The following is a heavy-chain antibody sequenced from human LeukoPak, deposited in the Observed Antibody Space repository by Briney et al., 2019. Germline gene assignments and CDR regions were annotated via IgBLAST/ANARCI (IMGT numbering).Heavy chain of an antibody. D-gene: IGHD3-22*01. CDR2: ISGSGGST. Sequence: GGSLRLSCAASGFTFSSYAMSWVRQAPGKGLEWVSAISGSGGSTYYADSVKGRFTISRDNFKNTLYLQMNSLRAEDTAVYYCAKDSGYYDSSGPLDYWGQGTLVTVSS. CDR3: AKDSGYYDSSGPLDY. J-gene: IGHJ4*02. V-gene: IGHV3-23*01. CDR1: GFTFSSYA.